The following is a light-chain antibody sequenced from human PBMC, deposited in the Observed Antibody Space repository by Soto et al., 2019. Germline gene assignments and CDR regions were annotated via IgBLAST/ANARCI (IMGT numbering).Light chain of an antibody. Sequence: QSALTQPPSVSGSPGQSVTISCTGTSSDIGGSNRVSWYQQPPGTAPKLVIYEVSDRPSAVPDRFSGSKSGNTASLTISGLQAEDEADYYCTSFTSSYTYVFGTGTKVTVL. CDR1: SSDIGGSNR. J-gene: IGLJ1*01. CDR2: EVS. V-gene: IGLV2-18*02. CDR3: TSFTSSYTYV.